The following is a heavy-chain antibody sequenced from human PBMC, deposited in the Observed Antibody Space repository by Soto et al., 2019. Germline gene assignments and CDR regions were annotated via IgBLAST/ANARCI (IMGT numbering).Heavy chain of an antibody. Sequence: QVQLVESGGGVVQPGRSLRLSCTASGFTFSNYAIHWVRQAPGKGLEWVALISYDGRDEYYADSVKGRFTISRDNSKNTLYLQMNSLRAEDTGMFYCARDSRTDGYKYDYFDYWGQGPLFTVSS. CDR1: GFTFSNYA. D-gene: IGHD5-12*01. J-gene: IGHJ4*02. V-gene: IGHV3-30*04. CDR2: ISYDGRDE. CDR3: ARDSRTDGYKYDYFDY.